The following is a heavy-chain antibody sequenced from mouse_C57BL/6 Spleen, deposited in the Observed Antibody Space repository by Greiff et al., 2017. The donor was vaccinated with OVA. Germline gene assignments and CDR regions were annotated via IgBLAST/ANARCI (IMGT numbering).Heavy chain of an antibody. CDR2: IAPENGDT. D-gene: IGHD1-1*01. J-gene: IGHJ2*01. CDR1: GFNITDDY. V-gene: IGHV14-4*01. Sequence: VQLQQSGAELVRPGASVKLSCTASGFNITDDYMPWVKQRPEQGLEWIGWIAPENGDTEYASQFQGKATITADTSSNTAYLQLSSLTSEDTAVYYCTHYYYGSSYFDYWGQGTTLTVSS. CDR3: THYYYGSSYFDY.